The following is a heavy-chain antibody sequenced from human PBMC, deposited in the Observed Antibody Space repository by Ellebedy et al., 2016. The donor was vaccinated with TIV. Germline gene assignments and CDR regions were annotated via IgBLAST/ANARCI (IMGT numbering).Heavy chain of an antibody. CDR1: GGSISSGGYY. CDR3: ARHPLEWLVGPMYFDY. J-gene: IGHJ4*02. D-gene: IGHD6-19*01. CDR2: IYYSGGT. Sequence: MPSETLSLTCTVSGGSISSGGYYWSWIRQHPGKGLEWIGYIYYSGGTYYNPSLKSRLTISVDPSKNQFSLKLSSVTAADTAVYNCARHPLEWLVGPMYFDYWGQGTLVTVSS. V-gene: IGHV4-31*03.